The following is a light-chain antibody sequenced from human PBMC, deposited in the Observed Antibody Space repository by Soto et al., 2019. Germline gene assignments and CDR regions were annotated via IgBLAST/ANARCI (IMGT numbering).Light chain of an antibody. CDR1: RTDVDGHDY. J-gene: IGLJ1*01. V-gene: IGLV2-14*03. Sequence: QSVLTQPASVSGSPGQSITISCTGARTDVDGHDYVSWYQQHPGQAPELMIFDVHNRPSGVSSRFSGSKSGDTASLTISGLQAEDDGDYYCSSYTASAPFYVFGTGTKVTVL. CDR2: DVH. CDR3: SSYTASAPFYV.